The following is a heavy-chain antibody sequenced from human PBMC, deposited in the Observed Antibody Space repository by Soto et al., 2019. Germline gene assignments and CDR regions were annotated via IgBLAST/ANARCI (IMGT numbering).Heavy chain of an antibody. CDR1: GFIFKNYA. V-gene: IGHV3-30*04. J-gene: IGHJ4*02. CDR3: TKSSGGSSSVGMDY. CDR2: ITRDGYNK. D-gene: IGHD6-6*01. Sequence: GGSLRLSCAVSGFIFKNYALNWFRQAPGKGLEWVASITRDGYNKYYADSVKGRFTISRDNSKNTLSLQMTAPRVEDSSVYYCTKSSGGSSSVGMDYWGPGTLVTVSS.